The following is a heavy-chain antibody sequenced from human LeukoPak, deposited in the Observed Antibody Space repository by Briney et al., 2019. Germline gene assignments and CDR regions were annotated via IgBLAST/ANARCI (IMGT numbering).Heavy chain of an antibody. Sequence: SETLSLTCTVSGGSISSSSYYWGWIRQPPGKGLEWIGSIYYSGSTYYNPSLKSRVTISVDTSKNQFSLELSSVTAADTAVYYCARSGDYSNYDGDYHYGMDVWGQGTTVTVSS. J-gene: IGHJ6*02. D-gene: IGHD4-11*01. CDR3: ARSGDYSNYDGDYHYGMDV. CDR2: IYYSGST. V-gene: IGHV4-39*01. CDR1: GGSISSSSYY.